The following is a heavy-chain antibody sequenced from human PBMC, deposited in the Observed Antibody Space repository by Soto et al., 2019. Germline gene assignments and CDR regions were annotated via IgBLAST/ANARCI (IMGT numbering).Heavy chain of an antibody. CDR3: ARRIDCDYSSRKYWYFAL. D-gene: IGHD4-17*01. J-gene: IGHJ2*01. CDR2: ISSSSSTI. V-gene: IGHV3-48*01. CDR1: GFTFSSYS. Sequence: GGSLRLSCAASGFTFSSYSMNWVRQAPGKGLEWVSYISSSSSTIYYADSVKGRFTISRDNAKNSLYLQMNSLRAEDTAVYYCARRIDCDYSSRKYWYFALCGRGTLVTGSS.